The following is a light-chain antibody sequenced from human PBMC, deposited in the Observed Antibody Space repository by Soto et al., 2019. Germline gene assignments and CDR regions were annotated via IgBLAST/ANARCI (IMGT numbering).Light chain of an antibody. Sequence: DIQMTPAPSTLVASVGDKVTIPFRASQSINTWLAWYHQKPGKAPKLLIYAASSLQSGVPSRFSGSGSGTDFTLTISSLQPEDFATYYCQQSYSTPSITFGQGTRLEIK. CDR1: QSINTW. CDR2: AAS. J-gene: IGKJ5*01. V-gene: IGKV1-39*01. CDR3: QQSYSTPSIT.